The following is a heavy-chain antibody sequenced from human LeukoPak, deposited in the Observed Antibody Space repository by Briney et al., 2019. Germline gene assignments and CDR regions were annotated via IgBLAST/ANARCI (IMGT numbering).Heavy chain of an antibody. V-gene: IGHV1-2*02. Sequence: GASVNVSCKASGYTFTGYNIHWVRQAPGQGLEWMGWIHPKRGGAKGAQGLQGRVTMIRGTSGSTPHLVQSSLTSVDTSVYDRARGRPYGNNSVCYTLFGYWGQGTLVTVSS. CDR3: ARGRPYGNNSVCYTLFGY. D-gene: IGHD2-8*01. CDR2: IHPKRGGA. J-gene: IGHJ4*02. CDR1: GYTFTGYN.